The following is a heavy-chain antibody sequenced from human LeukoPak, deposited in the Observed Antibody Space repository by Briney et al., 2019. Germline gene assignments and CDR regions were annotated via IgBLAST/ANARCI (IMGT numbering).Heavy chain of an antibody. CDR2: INPNSGAT. Sequence: ASVKVSCKASGYIFTGYYMHWVRQAPGQGLEWMGWINPNSGATNYAQKFQGRVTMTRDTSISTAYMELSRLRSDDTAVYYCARGIIGDYYYYMDVWGKGTTVTVSS. D-gene: IGHD1-14*01. CDR1: GYIFTGYY. J-gene: IGHJ6*03. CDR3: ARGIIGDYYYYMDV. V-gene: IGHV1-2*02.